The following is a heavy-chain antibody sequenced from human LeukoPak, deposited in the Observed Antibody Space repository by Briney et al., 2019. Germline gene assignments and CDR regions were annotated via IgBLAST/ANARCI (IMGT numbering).Heavy chain of an antibody. CDR1: GFTFSSYE. D-gene: IGHD4-11*01. Sequence: GGSLRLSCAASGFTFSSYEMNWVRQAPGKGLEWVSYISSSGSTIYYADSVKGRFTISRDNAKNSLYLQMNSLRAEDTAVYYCXXXXXERAVTQDHYYYYYMDVWGKGTTVTISS. CDR2: ISSSGSTI. CDR3: XXXXXERAVTQDHYYYYYMDV. V-gene: IGHV3-48*03. J-gene: IGHJ6*03.